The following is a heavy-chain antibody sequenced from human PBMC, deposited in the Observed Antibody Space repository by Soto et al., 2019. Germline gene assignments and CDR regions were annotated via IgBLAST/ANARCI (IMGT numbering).Heavy chain of an antibody. J-gene: IGHJ6*02. CDR2: IKQDGSEK. Sequence: GGSLRLSCAASGFTFSSYWMSWVRQAPGKGLEWVANIKQDGSEKYYVDSVKGRFTISRDNAKNSLYLQMNSLRAEDTAVYYCARSDASQSWSWYYYYYGMDVWGQGTTVTVSS. D-gene: IGHD1-26*01. CDR3: ARSDASQSWSWYYYYYGMDV. V-gene: IGHV3-7*05. CDR1: GFTFSSYW.